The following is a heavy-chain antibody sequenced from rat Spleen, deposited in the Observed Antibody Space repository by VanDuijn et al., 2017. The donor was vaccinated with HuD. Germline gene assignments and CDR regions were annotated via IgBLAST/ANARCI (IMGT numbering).Heavy chain of an antibody. V-gene: IGHV5-19*01. D-gene: IGHD1-11*01. CDR3: ARTGGPYYWYFDL. Sequence: EVQLVESGGGLVQPGRSLKLSCAASGFTFSNYGVHWIRQAPTKGLEWVASFSPSGGSTSYRDSVKGRFTISRDNAKSTLYLQRDSLRSEDTATYYCARTGGPYYWYFDLWGPGTMVTVSS. CDR1: GFTFSNYG. CDR2: FSPSGGST. J-gene: IGHJ1*01.